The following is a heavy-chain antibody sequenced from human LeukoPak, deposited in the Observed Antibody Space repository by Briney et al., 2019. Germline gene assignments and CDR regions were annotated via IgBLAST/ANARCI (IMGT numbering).Heavy chain of an antibody. V-gene: IGHV3-48*02. CDR3: VRDRTLGVRDGFILA. CDR2: ISSSSSTI. Sequence: GGSLRLSCAASGFTFSSYAMNWVRQAPGKGLEWVSYISSSSSTIYYADSVKGRFTISRDNAKNSLYLQMNSLRDEDMAVYYCVRDRTLGVRDGFILAWGQGTLVTVSS. D-gene: IGHD5-24*01. J-gene: IGHJ5*02. CDR1: GFTFSSYA.